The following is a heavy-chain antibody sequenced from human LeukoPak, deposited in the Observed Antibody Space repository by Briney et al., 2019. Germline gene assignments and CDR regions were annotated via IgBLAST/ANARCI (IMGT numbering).Heavy chain of an antibody. D-gene: IGHD6-19*01. V-gene: IGHV3-49*04. CDR2: IRSKAYGGTT. Sequence: QPGRSLRLSCTASGFTFGDYAMSWVRQAPGKGLEWVGIIRSKAYGGTTEYAASVKGRFTISRDDSKSIAYLQMNSLKTEDTAVYYCTSISGYSSGWYLYYYYGMDVWGQGTTVTVSS. CDR3: TSISGYSSGWYLYYYYGMDV. CDR1: GFTFGDYA. J-gene: IGHJ6*02.